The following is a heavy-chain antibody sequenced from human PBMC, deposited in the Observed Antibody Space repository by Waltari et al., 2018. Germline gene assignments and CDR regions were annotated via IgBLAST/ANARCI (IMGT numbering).Heavy chain of an antibody. D-gene: IGHD2-21*02. CDR2: IYTDGTA. V-gene: IGHV3-53*01. Sequence: VQLVESGGGLMQPGGSLRLSCAASGFSVSRNYMSWVRQAPGKELEWVSLIYTDGTAYYADSVKGRFTISRDNAKNSLYLQMNSLRAEDTAVYYCARDCGGDCYDAFDIWGQGTMVTVSS. CDR1: GFSVSRNY. CDR3: ARDCGGDCYDAFDI. J-gene: IGHJ3*02.